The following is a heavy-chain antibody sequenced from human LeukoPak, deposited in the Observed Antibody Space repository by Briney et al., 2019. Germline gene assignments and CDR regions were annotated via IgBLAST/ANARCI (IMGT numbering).Heavy chain of an antibody. J-gene: IGHJ4*02. CDR3: ARLAGSSGYYY. CDR2: IIPILGIA. D-gene: IGHD3-22*01. V-gene: IGHV1-69*04. CDR1: GGTFSSYA. Sequence: SVKVSCKASGGTFSSYAISWVRQAPGQGLEWMGRIIPILGIANYAQKFQGRVTITADKSTSTAYMELSSLRSEDTAVYYCARLAGSSGYYYWGQGTLVTVSS.